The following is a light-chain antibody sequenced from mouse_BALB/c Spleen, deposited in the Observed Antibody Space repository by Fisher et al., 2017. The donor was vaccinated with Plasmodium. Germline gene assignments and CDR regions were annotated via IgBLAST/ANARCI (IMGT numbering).Light chain of an antibody. J-gene: IGKJ5*01. CDR2: YSS. CDR1: QSISNY. V-gene: IGKV5-45*01. Sequence: DIVITQTPATLSVTPGDRVSLSCRASQSISNYLHWYQQKSHGSPRLLISYSSQSISGIPSRFSGNGSRTDFTLSINSVETEDFGMYFCQHSDSWPLTFGAGTKLELK. CDR3: QHSDSWPLT.